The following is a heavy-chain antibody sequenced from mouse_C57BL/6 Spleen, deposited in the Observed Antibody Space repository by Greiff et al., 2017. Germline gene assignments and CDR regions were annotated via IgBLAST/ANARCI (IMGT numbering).Heavy chain of an antibody. D-gene: IGHD2-4*01. CDR2: ISYDGSN. CDR1: GYSITSGYY. J-gene: IGHJ2*01. CDR3: AVITTIHFDY. V-gene: IGHV3-6*01. Sequence: DVQLQESGPGLVKPSQSLSLTCSVTGYSITSGYYWNWIRQFPGNKLEWMGYISYDGSNNYNPSLKNRISITRDTSKNQFFLKLNSVTTEDTATYYCAVITTIHFDYWGQGTTLTVSS.